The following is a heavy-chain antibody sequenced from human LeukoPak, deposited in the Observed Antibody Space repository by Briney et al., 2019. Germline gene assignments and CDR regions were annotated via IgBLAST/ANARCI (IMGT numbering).Heavy chain of an antibody. Sequence: GGSLKLSCAASGFTFSSYGMHWVRQAPGKGLEWVAAIWYDGSIQYYADSVKGRFTISRDNSKNTLYLQMDSPRAEDTAVYYCARAGYCSGGSCYGSDYWGQGALVSVSS. V-gene: IGHV3-33*01. D-gene: IGHD2-15*01. CDR3: ARAGYCSGGSCYGSDY. J-gene: IGHJ4*02. CDR1: GFTFSSYG. CDR2: IWYDGSIQ.